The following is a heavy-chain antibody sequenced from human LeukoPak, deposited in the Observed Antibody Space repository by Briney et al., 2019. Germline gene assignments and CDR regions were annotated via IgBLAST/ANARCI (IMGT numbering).Heavy chain of an antibody. CDR3: ARGGEDTAMVTVDY. D-gene: IGHD5-18*01. CDR2: IYYSGST. J-gene: IGHJ4*02. V-gene: IGHV4-30-4*01. CDR1: GGSISSGDYY. Sequence: SETLSLTCTVSGGSISSGDYYWSWIRQPPGKGPEWIGYIYYSGSTYYNPTLKSRVTISVDTSKNQFSLKLSSVTAADTAIYYCARGGEDTAMVTVDYWGQGTLVTVSS.